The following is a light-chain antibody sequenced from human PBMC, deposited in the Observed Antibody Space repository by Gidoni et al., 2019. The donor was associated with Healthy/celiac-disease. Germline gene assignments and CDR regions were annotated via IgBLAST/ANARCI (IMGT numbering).Light chain of an antibody. CDR2: GAS. J-gene: IGKJ2*01. CDR3: QKYNNWPPYT. Sequence: EIVLTQSPAPLSVSPGERATLSCRASQSVSSNLAWYQQKPGQAPRLLIYGASTRATGIPARFSGSGSGTEFTLTISSLQSEDCAVYYCQKYNNWPPYTFGQGTKLEIK. CDR1: QSVSSN. V-gene: IGKV3-15*01.